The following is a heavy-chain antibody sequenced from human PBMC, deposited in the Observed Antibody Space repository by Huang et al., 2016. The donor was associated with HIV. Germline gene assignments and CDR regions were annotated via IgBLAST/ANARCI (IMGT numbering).Heavy chain of an antibody. J-gene: IGHJ6*02. D-gene: IGHD2-2*01. V-gene: IGHV3-53*01. CDR2: INSVVRI. CDR1: GFGGGVNY. CDR3: AVSSVPGAPYNYGLDV. Sequence: EVQLVESGGGLIQPGGSLRLSCAASGFGGGVNYMNWVRQVPGRGLGMLSLINSVVRINEAASVKGRFIISRENSKKTLYLQMNSLRADDTAVYSCAVSSVPGAPYNYGLDVWGQGTTVTVSS.